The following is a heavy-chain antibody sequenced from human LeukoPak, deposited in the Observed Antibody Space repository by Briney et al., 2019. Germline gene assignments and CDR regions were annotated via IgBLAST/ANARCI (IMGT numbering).Heavy chain of an antibody. V-gene: IGHV4-59*11. J-gene: IGHJ3*02. CDR1: GDSFSSHY. Sequence: PSETLSLTCVVSGDSFSSHYWTWIRQSPGKGLEWIGYISYIGSTNYDPSLKSRVTISIDTSKNQFSLQLRSVTAADTAVYYCARDLVTVTKGFDIWGQGTMVSVSS. CDR3: ARDLVTVTKGFDI. CDR2: ISYIGST. D-gene: IGHD4-17*01.